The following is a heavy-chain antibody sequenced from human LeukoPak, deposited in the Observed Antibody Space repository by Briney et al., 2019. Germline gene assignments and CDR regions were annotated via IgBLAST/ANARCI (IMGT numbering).Heavy chain of an antibody. V-gene: IGHV1-69*05. CDR2: IIPIFGTA. Sequence: SVKVSCKASGGTFSSYAISWVRQAPGQGLEWMGGIIPIFGTANYAQKFQGRVTITTDESTSTAYMELSSLRCEDTAVYYCARLLGRFLEWLRFDPWGQGTLVTVSS. D-gene: IGHD3-3*01. CDR3: ARLLGRFLEWLRFDP. CDR1: GGTFSSYA. J-gene: IGHJ5*02.